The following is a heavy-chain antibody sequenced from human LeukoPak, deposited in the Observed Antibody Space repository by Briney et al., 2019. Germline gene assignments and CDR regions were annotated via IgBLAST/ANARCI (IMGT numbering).Heavy chain of an antibody. CDR3: AREGDILTGYTLDY. D-gene: IGHD3-9*01. V-gene: IGHV1-69*06. CDR1: GGTFSSYA. J-gene: IGHJ4*02. CDR2: IIPSFGTA. Sequence: ASVKVSCKASGGTFSSYAISWVRQAPGQGLEWMGGIIPSFGTANYAQKFQGRVTITADKSTSTAYMELSSLRSEDTAVYYCAREGDILTGYTLDYWGQGTLVTVSS.